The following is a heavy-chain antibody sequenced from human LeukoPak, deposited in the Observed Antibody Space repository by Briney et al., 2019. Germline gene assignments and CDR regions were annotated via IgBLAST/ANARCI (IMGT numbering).Heavy chain of an antibody. CDR3: ARNRAVVTVYWCDP. J-gene: IGHJ5*02. Sequence: RRSLRLSCAASGFTFCSYAMHWVRPAPRKGLEWVAVISYDGSKKYYAHSVKGRFTISRDNSKNTLYLQMNSLRAEDTAVYYCARNRAVVTVYWCDPWGQGTLVTVSS. D-gene: IGHD2-21*02. CDR1: GFTFCSYA. V-gene: IGHV3-30-3*01. CDR2: ISYDGSKK.